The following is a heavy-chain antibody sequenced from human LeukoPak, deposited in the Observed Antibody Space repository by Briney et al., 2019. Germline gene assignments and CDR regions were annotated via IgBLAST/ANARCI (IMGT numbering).Heavy chain of an antibody. CDR3: LGVSYYGAFDI. Sequence: PGGSLRLSCAASGFTVSSNYMSWVRQAPGKGLEWVSVIYSGGSTYYADSVKGRFTISRDNSKNTLYLQMNSLRAEDTAVYYCLGVSYYGAFDIWGQGTMVTVSS. CDR1: GFTVSSNY. J-gene: IGHJ3*02. D-gene: IGHD1-26*01. CDR2: IYSGGST. V-gene: IGHV3-66*02.